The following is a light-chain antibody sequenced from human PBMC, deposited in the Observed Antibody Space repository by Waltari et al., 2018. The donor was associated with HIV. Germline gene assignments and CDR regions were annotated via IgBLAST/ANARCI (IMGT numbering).Light chain of an antibody. J-gene: IGKJ2*01. V-gene: IGKV3-20*01. CDR1: QSVSSSY. CDR2: GAS. CDR3: QQYGSSPYT. Sequence: EIVLTQSPGTLSLSPGERATLSCRASQSVSSSYLAWYQQKPGQAPRLFIYGASSRATGIPDRFSGSGSGTDFTLTISRLEPEDSAVYYCQQYGSSPYTFGQGTKLEIK.